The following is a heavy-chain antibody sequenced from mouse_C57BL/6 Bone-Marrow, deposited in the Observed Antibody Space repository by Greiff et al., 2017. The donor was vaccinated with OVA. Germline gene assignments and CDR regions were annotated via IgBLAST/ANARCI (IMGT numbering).Heavy chain of an antibody. V-gene: IGHV5-6*02. D-gene: IGHD1-1*01. CDR2: ISSGGSYT. Sequence: DVMLVESGGDLVKPGGSLKLSCAASGFTFSSYGMSWVRQTPDKRLEWVATISSGGSYTYYPDSVKGRFTITRDNAKNTLYLQMSSLKSEDTAMYYCARQYYGSSYYWGQGTTLTVSS. CDR3: ARQYYGSSYY. J-gene: IGHJ2*01. CDR1: GFTFSSYG.